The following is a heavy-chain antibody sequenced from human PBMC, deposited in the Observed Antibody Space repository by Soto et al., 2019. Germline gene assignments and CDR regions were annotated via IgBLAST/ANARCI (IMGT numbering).Heavy chain of an antibody. V-gene: IGHV4-34*01. CDR2: INHSGST. CDR3: ARAPSYGAAAPSLDY. J-gene: IGHJ4*02. D-gene: IGHD6-13*01. Sequence: QVQLQQWGAGLLKPSETLSLTCAVYGGSFSGYYWSWIRQPPGKGLAWIGEINHSGSTNYNPSLKSRVSIAVGTSQTQVSLKVGAVTAADTAVYYCARAPSYGAAAPSLDYWGQGTLVTVSS. CDR1: GGSFSGYY.